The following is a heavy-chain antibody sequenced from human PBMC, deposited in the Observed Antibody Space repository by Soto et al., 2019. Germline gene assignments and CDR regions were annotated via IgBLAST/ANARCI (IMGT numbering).Heavy chain of an antibody. J-gene: IGHJ3*02. D-gene: IGHD3-9*01. CDR1: GYTFTSYD. CDR3: AAGILTGYYNSAFDI. Sequence: ASVKVSCKASGYTFTSYDMNWVRQATGQGLEWMGWMNPNSGNTGYAQKFQGRVTITRDMSTSTAYMELSSLRSEDTAVYYCAAGILTGYYNSAFDIWGQGTMVTVSS. CDR2: MNPNSGNT. V-gene: IGHV1-8*01.